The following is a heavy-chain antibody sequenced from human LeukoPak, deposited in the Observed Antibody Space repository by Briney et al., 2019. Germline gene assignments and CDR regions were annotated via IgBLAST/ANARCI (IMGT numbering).Heavy chain of an antibody. CDR1: GVTFSSYA. V-gene: IGHV1-69*05. CDR3: AIGAITHSFNMDV. D-gene: IGHD1-20*01. CDR2: IIPIFGTA. Sequence: RASVKVSCKASGVTFSSYAISWVRQAPGQGLEWMGRIIPIFGTANYAQKFQGRVTITTDESTSTAYMELSSLRSEDTAVYYCAIGAITHSFNMDVWGKGTTVTVSS. J-gene: IGHJ6*03.